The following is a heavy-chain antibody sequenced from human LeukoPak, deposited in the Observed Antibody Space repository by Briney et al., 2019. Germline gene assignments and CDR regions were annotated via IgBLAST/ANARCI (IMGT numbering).Heavy chain of an antibody. CDR3: ARGLAVGYHWFDP. Sequence: PSETLSLTCTVSGGPIRSYYWSWIRQPAGEGLEWIGRIHSSGSTNYNPSLKSRVTMSVDTSKNQFSLKLSSVTAADTAVYYCARGLAVGYHWFDPWGQGTLVTVSS. D-gene: IGHD6-19*01. CDR1: GGPIRSYY. CDR2: IHSSGST. V-gene: IGHV4-4*07. J-gene: IGHJ5*02.